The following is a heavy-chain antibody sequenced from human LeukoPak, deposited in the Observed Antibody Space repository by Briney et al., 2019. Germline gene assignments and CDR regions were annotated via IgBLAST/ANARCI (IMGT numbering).Heavy chain of an antibody. Sequence: GGSLRLSCAASGFTFSSYAMSWVRQAPGKGLEWVSAISGSGGSTYYAVSVKGRFTISRDNSKNTLYLQMNSLRAEDTAVYYCAKGPTYYYDSSGYSPIGGWGQGTLVTVSS. CDR1: GFTFSSYA. CDR3: AKGPTYYYDSSGYSPIGG. J-gene: IGHJ4*02. D-gene: IGHD3-22*01. CDR2: ISGSGGST. V-gene: IGHV3-23*01.